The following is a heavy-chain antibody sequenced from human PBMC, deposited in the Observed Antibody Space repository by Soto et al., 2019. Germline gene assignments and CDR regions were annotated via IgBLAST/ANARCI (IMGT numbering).Heavy chain of an antibody. V-gene: IGHV1-3*01. Sequence: QVQLVQSGAAVKKPGASVKVSCKASGYTFTSYAMHWVRQAPGQRLEWMGWINAGNGNTKYSQKFQGRVTITRDTSGSTAYMELSSMRSEDTAVYYCAGGKQLASCDYWGQGTLVTVSS. D-gene: IGHD6-6*01. CDR1: GYTFTSYA. CDR2: INAGNGNT. J-gene: IGHJ4*02. CDR3: AGGKQLASCDY.